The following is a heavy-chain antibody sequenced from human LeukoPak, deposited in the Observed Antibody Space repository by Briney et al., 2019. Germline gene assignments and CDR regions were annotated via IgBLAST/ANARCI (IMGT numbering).Heavy chain of an antibody. CDR2: ISSSGGNT. CDR1: GFTFSSYA. D-gene: IGHD3-9*01. CDR3: ARDSVASPPPYYDLLTGYWVPAEYFQH. V-gene: IGHV3-23*01. Sequence: PGGSLRLSCAASGFTFSSYAMSWVRQAPGKGLEWVSAISSSGGNTYYADSVKGRFTISRDNAKNSLYLQMNSLRAEDTAVYYCARDSVASPPPYYDLLTGYWVPAEYFQHWGQGTLVTVSS. J-gene: IGHJ1*01.